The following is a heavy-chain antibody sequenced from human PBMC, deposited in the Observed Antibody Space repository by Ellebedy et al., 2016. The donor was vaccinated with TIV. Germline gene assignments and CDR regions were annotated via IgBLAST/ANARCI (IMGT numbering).Heavy chain of an antibody. Sequence: PGGSLRLSCVASGFSFSDYAMCWVLQSPGKGLEWVSGISWNSDRIGYADSVKGRFTISRDNAKNSLYLQMNSLRADDTAVYYCVRAVPNWFDPWGQGTLVTVSS. V-gene: IGHV3-9*01. D-gene: IGHD6-25*01. CDR3: VRAVPNWFDP. CDR2: ISWNSDRI. CDR1: GFSFSDYA. J-gene: IGHJ5*02.